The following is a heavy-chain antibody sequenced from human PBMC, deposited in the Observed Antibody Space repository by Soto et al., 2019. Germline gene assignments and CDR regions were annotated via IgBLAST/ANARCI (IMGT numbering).Heavy chain of an antibody. D-gene: IGHD2-15*01. Sequence: AQLSESGGGLVRPGGSLRVSCAASGFGFGSYAMAWIRQAPGKGLEWVSSISGSGLVTYYADSVRGRFAVSRDNSRNTLFLQMTSLRAEDTDVYYCARTRGTHCSGGSCYYFDIWGRGTLVSV. J-gene: IGHJ4*02. CDR2: ISGSGLVT. CDR3: ARTRGTHCSGGSCYYFDI. CDR1: GFGFGSYA. V-gene: IGHV3-23*01.